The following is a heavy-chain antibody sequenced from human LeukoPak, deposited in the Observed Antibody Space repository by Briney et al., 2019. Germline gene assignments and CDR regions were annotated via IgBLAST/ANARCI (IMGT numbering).Heavy chain of an antibody. Sequence: SQTLSLTCVVSGDSVSSKNGAWNWIRQSPSRGLEWLGRTYYRSKWYTDYAESMEGRMTISQDTSKNQYSLHLNSVTLDDTAVYYCARVCGTTGWHTFDYWGQGTLVTVSS. CDR3: ARVCGTTGWHTFDY. CDR2: TYYRSKWYT. V-gene: IGHV6-1*01. CDR1: GDSVSSKNGA. J-gene: IGHJ4*02. D-gene: IGHD3-16*01.